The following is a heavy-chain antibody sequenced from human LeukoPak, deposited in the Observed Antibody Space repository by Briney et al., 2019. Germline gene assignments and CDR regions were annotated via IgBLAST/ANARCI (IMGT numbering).Heavy chain of an antibody. CDR1: GGSISSYY. CDR3: ARDRGWTARYYYYGMDV. V-gene: IGHV4-59*01. Sequence: SETLSLTCTVSGGSISSYYWSWIRQPPGKGLEWIGYIYYSGSTNYNPSPKSRVTISVDTSKNQFSLKLSSVTAADTAVYYCARDRGWTARYYYYGMDVWGQGTTVTVSS. J-gene: IGHJ6*02. D-gene: IGHD3-10*01. CDR2: IYYSGST.